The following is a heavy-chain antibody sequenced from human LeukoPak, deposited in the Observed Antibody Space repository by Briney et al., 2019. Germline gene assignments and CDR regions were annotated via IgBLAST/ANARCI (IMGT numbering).Heavy chain of an antibody. D-gene: IGHD3-22*01. CDR3: ARDYVFAFGY. J-gene: IGHJ4*02. CDR2: ISHSGGAE. CDR1: GFRFSAYS. Sequence: PGGSLRLSCAASGFRFSAYSMNWVRQAPGKGLEWISYISHSGGAEHYTDSVKGRFTISRDNAKNALYLQMNSLRAEDTAVYFCARDYVFAFGYWSQGTLVTVSS. V-gene: IGHV3-48*01.